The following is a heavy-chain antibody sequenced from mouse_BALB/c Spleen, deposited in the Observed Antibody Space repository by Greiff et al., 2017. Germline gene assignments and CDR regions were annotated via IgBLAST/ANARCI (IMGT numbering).Heavy chain of an antibody. CDR2: ISYSGST. D-gene: IGHD1-1*01. Sequence: VQLKESGPGLVKPSQSLSLTCTVTGYSITSDYAWNWIRQFPGNKLEWMGYISYSGSTSYNPSLKSRISITRDTSKNQFFLQLNSVTTEDTATYYCARLDFTTVVDYWGQGTTLTVSS. J-gene: IGHJ2*01. CDR3: ARLDFTTVVDY. V-gene: IGHV3-2*02. CDR1: GYSITSDYA.